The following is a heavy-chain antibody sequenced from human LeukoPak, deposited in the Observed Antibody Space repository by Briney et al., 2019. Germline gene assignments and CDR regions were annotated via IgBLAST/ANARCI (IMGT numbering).Heavy chain of an antibody. D-gene: IGHD4-23*01. CDR1: TYTFTTYY. J-gene: IGHJ3*02. V-gene: IGHV1-2*06. CDR2: ISPNNGDT. CDR3: ARAIRNSARMTLNAFDM. Sequence: ASVKVSCTASTYTFTTYYLHWVRQAPRQGFEWMGRISPNNGDTDYTQKFQGRVSMTRDTSTSTTYMELSSLTSDDTAIYYCARAIRNSARMTLNAFDMWGQGTKLTVSS.